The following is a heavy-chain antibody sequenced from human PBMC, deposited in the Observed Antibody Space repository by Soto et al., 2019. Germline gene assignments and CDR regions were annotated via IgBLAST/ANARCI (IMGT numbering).Heavy chain of an antibody. Sequence: QVQLVQSGAEVKKPGASVKVSCKASGYTFTSYGISWVRQAPGQGLEWMGWISAYNGNTNYAQKLQGRVTMTTDTSTSTADMELRSLRSDDTAVYYCARVFRQWLGQRVDAFDIWGQGTMVTVSS. J-gene: IGHJ3*02. V-gene: IGHV1-18*01. D-gene: IGHD6-19*01. CDR2: ISAYNGNT. CDR3: ARVFRQWLGQRVDAFDI. CDR1: GYTFTSYG.